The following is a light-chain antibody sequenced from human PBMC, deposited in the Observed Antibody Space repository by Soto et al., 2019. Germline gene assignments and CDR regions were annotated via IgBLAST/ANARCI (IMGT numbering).Light chain of an antibody. Sequence: EIVLTQSPGTLYLSGGEIATLSCETSQSRGSNFLAWYQHKPGQAPRLLIYASSNRATGIPDRFSGSASGTDFTLTINRQEPEDFAVYYCQLYGISPHFGQGTRLEIK. CDR2: ASS. CDR1: QSRGSNF. J-gene: IGKJ5*01. CDR3: QLYGISPH. V-gene: IGKV3-20*01.